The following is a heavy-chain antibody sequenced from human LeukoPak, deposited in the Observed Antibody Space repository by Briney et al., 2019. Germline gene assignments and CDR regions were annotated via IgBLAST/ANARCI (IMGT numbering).Heavy chain of an antibody. CDR1: GFTFSSYS. D-gene: IGHD6-25*01. CDR3: AKDTGMSGSLRPFDY. J-gene: IGHJ4*02. V-gene: IGHV3-9*01. CDR2: ISWNSGSI. Sequence: PGGSLRLSCAASGFTFSSYSMNWVRQAPGKGLEWVSGISWNSGSIGYADSVKGRFTISRDNAKNSLYLQMNSLRAEDTALYYCAKDTGMSGSLRPFDYWGQGTLVTVSS.